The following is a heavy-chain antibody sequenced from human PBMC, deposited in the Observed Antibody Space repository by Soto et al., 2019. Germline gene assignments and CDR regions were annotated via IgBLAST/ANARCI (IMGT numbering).Heavy chain of an antibody. CDR2: ISSNGGST. CDR3: VKDRGSRDSSGYFGLFDY. J-gene: IGHJ4*02. V-gene: IGHV3-64D*06. D-gene: IGHD3-22*01. Sequence: GGSLRLSCSASGFTFSIYAMHWVRHAPGKGLEYVSAISSNGGSTYYADSVKGRFTISRDNSKNTLYLQMSSLRAEDTAVYYCVKDRGSRDSSGYFGLFDYWGQGTLVTVSS. CDR1: GFTFSIYA.